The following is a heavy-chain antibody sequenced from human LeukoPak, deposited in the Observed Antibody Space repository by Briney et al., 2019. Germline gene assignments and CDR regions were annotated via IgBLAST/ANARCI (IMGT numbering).Heavy chain of an antibody. D-gene: IGHD6-19*01. V-gene: IGHV3-7*02. Sequence: GGSLRLSCAASGFTFSSYWMSWVRQAPGKGLEWVANIKQDGSEKYYVDSLKGRYTISRDNAKNSLYLQMNSLRVEDTAVYYCARGLDRWGAVAGWGQGTLVTVSS. CDR3: ARGLDRWGAVAG. CDR2: IKQDGSEK. CDR1: GFTFSSYW. J-gene: IGHJ4*02.